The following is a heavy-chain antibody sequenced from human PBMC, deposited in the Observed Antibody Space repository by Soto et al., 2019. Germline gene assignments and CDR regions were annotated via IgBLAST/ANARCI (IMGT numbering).Heavy chain of an antibody. D-gene: IGHD3-3*01. V-gene: IGHV2-26*01. CDR2: IFSNDEK. Sequence: QVTLKESGPVLVKPTETLTLTCTVSGFSLSNARMGVSWIRQPPGKALEWLAHIFSNDEKSYSTSLKSRLTISKDTSESQVVLTMTNMDPVDTATYYCARIYYDFWSGYYYYYGMDVWGQGTTVTVSS. J-gene: IGHJ6*02. CDR1: GFSLSNARMG. CDR3: ARIYYDFWSGYYYYYGMDV.